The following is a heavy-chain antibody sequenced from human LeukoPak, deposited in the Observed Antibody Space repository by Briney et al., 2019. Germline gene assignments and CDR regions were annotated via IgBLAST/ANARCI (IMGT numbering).Heavy chain of an antibody. J-gene: IGHJ6*03. CDR2: INHSGST. V-gene: IGHV4-34*01. Sequence: SETLSLTCAVYGGSFSGYYWSWIRQPPGKGLEWIGEINHSGSTNYNPSLKSRVTISVDTSKNQFSLKLSSVTAADTAVYYCARRSYFYYYYYYMDVWGQGTLVTVSS. CDR1: GGSFSGYY. D-gene: IGHD1-26*01. CDR3: ARRSYFYYYYYYMDV.